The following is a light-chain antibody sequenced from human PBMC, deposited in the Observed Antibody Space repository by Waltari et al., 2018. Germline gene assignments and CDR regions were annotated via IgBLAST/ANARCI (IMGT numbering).Light chain of an antibody. CDR3: QHLDNYPT. CDR2: AAS. V-gene: IGKV1-9*01. Sequence: IQLTQSPSSLSASVGDRVTITCRASQAPSNYLAWYQQKPGKAPRLLIYAASTLQSGGPPRVSGRDSGTAFTLTISGLQPEDFATYFCQHLDNYPTFGGGTRVENK. CDR1: QAPSNY. J-gene: IGKJ4*01.